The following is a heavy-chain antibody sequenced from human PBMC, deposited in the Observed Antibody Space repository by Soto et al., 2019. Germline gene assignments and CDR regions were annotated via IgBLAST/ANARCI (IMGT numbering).Heavy chain of an antibody. CDR2: IYYTGST. CDR3: ARDATLRH. V-gene: IGHV4-59*01. Sequence: ETLSLTCTVSGDSMDSFYWNWIRQPPGKGLEWIGNIYYTGSTNYNPSLKSRVSISIDTSKNQFSLQVSSVTAADTAIYYCARDATLRHWGHGTLVT. J-gene: IGHJ4*01. CDR1: GDSMDSFY. D-gene: IGHD2-15*01.